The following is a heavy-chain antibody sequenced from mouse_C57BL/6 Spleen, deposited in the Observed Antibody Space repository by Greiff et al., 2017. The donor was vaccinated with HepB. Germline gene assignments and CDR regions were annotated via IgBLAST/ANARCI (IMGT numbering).Heavy chain of an antibody. D-gene: IGHD2-3*01. J-gene: IGHJ2*01. CDR1: GYTFTSYT. CDR3: ARGGYSDFYYFDY. Sequence: VKLMESGAELARPGASVKMSCKASGYTFTSYTMHWVKQRPGQGLEWIGYINPSSGYTKYNQKFKDKATLTADKSSSTAYMQLSSLTSEDSAVYYGARGGYSDFYYFDYWGQGTTLTVSS. V-gene: IGHV1-4*01. CDR2: INPSSGYT.